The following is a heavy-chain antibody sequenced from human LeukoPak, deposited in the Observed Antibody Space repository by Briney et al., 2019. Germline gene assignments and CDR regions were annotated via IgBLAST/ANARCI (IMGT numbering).Heavy chain of an antibody. CDR2: ISYDGRNK. CDR1: GFIFSSYA. J-gene: IGHJ4*02. D-gene: IGHD3-10*02. CDR3: TREGPMSVFDY. V-gene: IGHV3-30*04. Sequence: GGSLRLACAASGFIFSSYAMHWVRQAPGKGLEWVAIISYDGRNKYYADSVKGRFTISRDKSKNALYLQMNSLRAEDTALYYCTREGPMSVFDYWGQGTLVTVSS.